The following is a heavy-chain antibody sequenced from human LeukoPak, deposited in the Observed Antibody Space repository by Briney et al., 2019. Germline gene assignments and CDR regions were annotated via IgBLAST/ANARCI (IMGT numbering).Heavy chain of an antibody. CDR3: AKGQQSSGWFVSFDY. CDR2: ISYDGSNK. Sequence: GRSLRLSCAASGFTFSDYGMYWVRQSPGKGLEWVADISYDGSNKYYADSVKGLFTISRDNSKNTLYLQMNSLRAEDTGVYYCAKGQQSSGWFVSFDYWGQGTQVTVSS. J-gene: IGHJ4*02. CDR1: GFTFSDYG. V-gene: IGHV3-30*18. D-gene: IGHD6-19*01.